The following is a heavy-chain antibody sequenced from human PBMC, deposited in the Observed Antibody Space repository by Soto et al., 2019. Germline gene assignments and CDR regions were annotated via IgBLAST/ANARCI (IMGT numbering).Heavy chain of an antibody. CDR2: IKRRMEGEAT. D-gene: IGHD3-3*01. V-gene: IGHV3-15*07. J-gene: IGHJ4*02. Sequence: EVRLVESGGGLVQPGGSLGLSCAAPGFIFSNAHLNGIRQVHGQGLQWVGEIKRRMEGEATVYAAPMEGRFTISRDDSRNTVSLHMTGLRTDDTGLYYCTTGVVNHQPRLVDYWGQGILVTVSS. CDR1: GFIFSNAH. CDR3: TTGVVNHQPRLVDY.